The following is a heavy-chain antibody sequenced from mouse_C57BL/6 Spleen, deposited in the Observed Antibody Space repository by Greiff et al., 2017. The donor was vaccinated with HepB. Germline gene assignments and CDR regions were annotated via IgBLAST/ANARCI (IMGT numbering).Heavy chain of an antibody. CDR2: IWSDGST. V-gene: IGHV2-6*03. CDR3: ARDTGPYYAMDY. Sequence: VKLQESGPGLVAPSQSLSITCTVSGFSLTSYGVHWVRQPPGKGLEWLVVIWSDGSTTYNSALKSRLSIRKDNSKSQDFLKMNSHQTDDTAMYYGARDTGPYYAMDYWGQGTSVTVSS. D-gene: IGHD4-1*01. CDR1: GFSLTSYG. J-gene: IGHJ4*01.